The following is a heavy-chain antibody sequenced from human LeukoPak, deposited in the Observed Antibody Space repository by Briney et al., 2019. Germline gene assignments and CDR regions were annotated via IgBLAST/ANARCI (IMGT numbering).Heavy chain of an antibody. CDR2: ISSSSSYI. J-gene: IGHJ4*02. CDR3: ARDYDILTGPDY. Sequence: GGSLRLSCAASGFTFSSYWMSWVRQAPGKGLEWVSSISSSSSYIYYADSVKGRFTISRDNAKNSLYLQMNSLRAEDTAVYYCARDYDILTGPDYWGQGTLVTVSS. V-gene: IGHV3-21*01. D-gene: IGHD3-9*01. CDR1: GFTFSSYW.